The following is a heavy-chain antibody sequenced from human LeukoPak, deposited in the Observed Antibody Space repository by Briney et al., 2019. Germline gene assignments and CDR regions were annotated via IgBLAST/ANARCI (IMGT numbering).Heavy chain of an antibody. CDR3: ARSAYPGNSVIED. CDR1: GITFSSYW. CDR2: INSDGRST. J-gene: IGHJ4*02. D-gene: IGHD4-23*01. Sequence: GGSLRLSCAGSGITFSSYWRHWVRQAPGKGLGWVSRINSDGRSTNYADSVKGRFTISRDNAKNTLYLQMNSLRAEDTAVYYCARSAYPGNSVIEDWGRGTLVTVSS. V-gene: IGHV3-74*01.